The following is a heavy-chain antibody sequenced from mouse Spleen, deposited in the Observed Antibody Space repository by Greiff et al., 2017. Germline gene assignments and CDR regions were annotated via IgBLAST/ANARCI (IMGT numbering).Heavy chain of an antibody. D-gene: IGHD4-1*01. CDR3: ARHLTPYFDY. V-gene: IGHV5-12-1*01. CDR1: GFAFSSYD. CDR2: ISSGGGST. Sequence: EVQVVESGGGLVKPGGSLKLSCAASGFAFSSYDMSWVRQTPEKRLEWVAYISSGGGSTYYPDTVKGRFTISRDNAKNTLYLQMSSLKSEDTAMYYCARHLTPYFDYWGQGTTLTVSS. J-gene: IGHJ2*01.